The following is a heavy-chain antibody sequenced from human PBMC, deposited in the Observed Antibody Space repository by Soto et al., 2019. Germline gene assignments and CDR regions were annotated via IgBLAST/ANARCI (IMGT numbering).Heavy chain of an antibody. Sequence: PSETLSLTCAVYGGSFSGYYWSWIRQPPGKGLEWIGEINHSGSTNYNPSLKSRVTISVDTSKNQFSLKLSSVTAADTAVYYCARADCSGGSCYSGLTGGFDPWGQGTLVTVS. D-gene: IGHD2-15*01. J-gene: IGHJ5*02. CDR2: INHSGST. CDR1: GGSFSGYY. V-gene: IGHV4-34*01. CDR3: ARADCSGGSCYSGLTGGFDP.